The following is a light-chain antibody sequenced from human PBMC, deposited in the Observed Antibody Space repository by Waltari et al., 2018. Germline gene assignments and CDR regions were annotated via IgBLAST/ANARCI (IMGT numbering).Light chain of an antibody. CDR2: GAS. CDR1: KSVSSSY. V-gene: IGKV3-20*01. Sequence: EIVLTQSPGTLSLSPGERATLSCRASKSVSSSYLAWYQQKPGQAPRLLIYGASSRATVIPDSFSGSGSGTDFTLTISRLEPEDFAVYYCQQYGSSPRTFGQGTKVEIK. CDR3: QQYGSSPRT. J-gene: IGKJ1*01.